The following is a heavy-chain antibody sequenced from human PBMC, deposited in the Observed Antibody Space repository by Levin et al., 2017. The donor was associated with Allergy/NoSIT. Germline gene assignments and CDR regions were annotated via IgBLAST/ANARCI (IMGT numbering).Heavy chain of an antibody. Sequence: GGSLRLSCAASGFTFSSYAMSWVRQAPGKGLEWVSAISGSGGSTYYADSVKGRFTISRDNSKNTLYLQMNSLRAEDTAVYYCAKDWAYYGSGSFAGVGFRFTGYFDYWGQGTLVTVSS. CDR3: AKDWAYYGSGSFAGVGFRFTGYFDY. D-gene: IGHD3-10*01. V-gene: IGHV3-23*01. CDR1: GFTFSSYA. CDR2: ISGSGGST. J-gene: IGHJ4*02.